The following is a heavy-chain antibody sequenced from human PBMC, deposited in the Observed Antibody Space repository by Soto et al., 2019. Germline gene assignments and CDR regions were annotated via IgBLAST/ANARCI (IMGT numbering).Heavy chain of an antibody. J-gene: IGHJ4*02. CDR2: IIPILGIA. CDR3: ASTHMIAFGGVIGDFDY. CDR1: GGTFSSYT. D-gene: IGHD3-16*02. Sequence: QVQLVQSGAEVKKPGSSVKVSCKASGGTFSSYTISWVRQAPGQGLEWMGRIIPILGIANYAQKFQGRVTITADKSTSTAYMELSSVRSEDTAVYYCASTHMIAFGGVIGDFDYWGQGTLVTVSS. V-gene: IGHV1-69*02.